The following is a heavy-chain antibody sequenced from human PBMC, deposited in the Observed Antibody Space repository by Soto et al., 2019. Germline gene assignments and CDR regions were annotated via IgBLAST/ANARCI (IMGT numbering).Heavy chain of an antibody. CDR3: VRCSSDYRDDGLSLKY. D-gene: IGHD4-4*01. J-gene: IGHJ1*01. V-gene: IGHV1-18*01. Sequence: QFQLVQSGAEVKRPGASVTVSCKASGYTFTAYAFSWVRQSPGQGLEWMGWISAYSGHTVYSQKFQDRVTMTTDPSTTTTYLEVRRLSSDDAAVYYGVRCSSDYRDDGLSLKYWGQGTLVPVS. CDR2: ISAYSGHT. CDR1: GYTFTAYA.